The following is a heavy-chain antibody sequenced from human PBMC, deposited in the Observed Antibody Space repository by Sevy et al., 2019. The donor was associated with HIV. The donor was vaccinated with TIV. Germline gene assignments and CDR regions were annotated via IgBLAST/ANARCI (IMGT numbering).Heavy chain of an antibody. CDR1: GFTFSNAW. CDR2: IKRKTDGGTT. CDR3: TTVAKFTAFDI. Sequence: GGSLRLSCAASGFTFSNAWMSWVRQAPGKGLEWVGRIKRKTDGGTTDYAAPVKGRFTISRDDSKNTLYLQMNSLKTEDTAVYYCTTVAKFTAFDIWGQGTMVTVSS. V-gene: IGHV3-15*01. J-gene: IGHJ3*02.